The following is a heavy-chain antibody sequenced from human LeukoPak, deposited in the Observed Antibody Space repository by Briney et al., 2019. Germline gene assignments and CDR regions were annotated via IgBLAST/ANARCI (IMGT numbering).Heavy chain of an antibody. CDR3: ARHYGDYIEPFDY. D-gene: IGHD4-17*01. J-gene: IGHJ4*02. Sequence: SETLSLTCSVPGGSMNSYYWSWIRQSPGKGLEWIGSIYYSGSTYYSPSLKSRVTISVDTSKNQFSLKLSSVTAADTAVYYCARHYGDYIEPFDYWGQGTLVTVSS. V-gene: IGHV4-59*05. CDR1: GGSMNSYY. CDR2: IYYSGST.